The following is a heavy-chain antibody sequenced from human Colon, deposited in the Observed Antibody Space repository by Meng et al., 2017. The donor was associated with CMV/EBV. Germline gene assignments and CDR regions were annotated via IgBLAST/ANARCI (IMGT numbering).Heavy chain of an antibody. CDR2: ISSSSSTI. CDR1: GFTFSSYN. V-gene: IGHV3-48*04. Sequence: GGSLRLSCAASGFTFSSYNMNWVRQAPGKGLEWVSYISSSSSTIYYADSAKGRFTISRDNAKNSLYLQMNSLRAEDTAVYYCARKQIVSGGVAFDIWGQGTMVTVSS. CDR3: ARKQIVSGGVAFDI. D-gene: IGHD3-22*01. J-gene: IGHJ3*02.